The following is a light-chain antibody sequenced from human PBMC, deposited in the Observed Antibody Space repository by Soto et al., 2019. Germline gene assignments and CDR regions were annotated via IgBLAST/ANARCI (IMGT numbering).Light chain of an antibody. CDR2: GNS. CDR3: QSYDSSLSGSGI. CDR1: SSNFGAGYD. V-gene: IGLV1-40*01. Sequence: VLKQPPSVSWAPGQRVPISGTGSSSNFGAGYDVHWYQQLPGTAPKLLIYGNSNRPSGVPDRFSGSKSGTSASLAITGLQAEDESDYYCQSYDSSLSGSGIFGTGTKVTVL. J-gene: IGLJ1*01.